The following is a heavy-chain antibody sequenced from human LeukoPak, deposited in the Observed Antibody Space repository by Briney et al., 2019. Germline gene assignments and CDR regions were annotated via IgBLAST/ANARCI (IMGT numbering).Heavy chain of an antibody. Sequence: PSETLSPTCAVYGGSFSGYYWSWIRQPPGKGLEWIGEINHSGSTNYNPSLKSRVTISVDTSKNRFSLKLSSVTAADTAVYYCARHHSVGVSSSWYSYYYGMDVWGQGTTVTVSS. CDR3: ARHHSVGVSSSWYSYYYGMDV. CDR1: GGSFSGYY. D-gene: IGHD6-13*01. V-gene: IGHV4-34*01. J-gene: IGHJ6*02. CDR2: INHSGST.